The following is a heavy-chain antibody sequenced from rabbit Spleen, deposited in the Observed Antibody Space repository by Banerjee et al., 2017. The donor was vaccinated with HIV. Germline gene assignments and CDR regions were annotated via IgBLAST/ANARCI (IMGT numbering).Heavy chain of an antibody. CDR3: ARDGAGGSYFAL. D-gene: IGHD8-1*01. V-gene: IGHV1S7*01. J-gene: IGHJ4*01. Sequence: QLKESGGGLVQPGGSLKLSCKASGFTLSSYYMNWFRQAPGKGLEWIGFFDPVFGITYDANWVNGRFSITRENAQNTVFLQMTSLTAADTASYFCARDGAGGSYFALWGPGTLVTVS. CDR1: GFTLSSYY. CDR2: FDPVFGIT.